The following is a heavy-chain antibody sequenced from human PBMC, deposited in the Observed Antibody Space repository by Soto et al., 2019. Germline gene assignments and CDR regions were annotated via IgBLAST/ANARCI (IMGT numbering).Heavy chain of an antibody. V-gene: IGHV3-23*01. CDR3: AKGDSAWNDGLDM. CDR1: RFTFSTYA. CDR2: ISSSGGTT. Sequence: EVQLLESGGGLVQPGGSLRLSCAAARFTFSTYAMTWVRQAPEKGLEWVSSISSSGGTTSYADSVKGRFTVSRDNSKNILYLQMHSLRAEDTATYYCAKGDSAWNDGLDMWGQGTMVAVSS. J-gene: IGHJ3*02. D-gene: IGHD6-19*01.